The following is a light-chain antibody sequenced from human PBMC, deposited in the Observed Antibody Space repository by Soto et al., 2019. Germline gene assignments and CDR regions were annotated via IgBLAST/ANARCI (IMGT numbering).Light chain of an antibody. J-gene: IGKJ1*01. CDR2: KAS. Sequence: DTQMTQSHSTLSGAVGDRVTITCRASQTIRSWLAWYQHKPGKAPKLLIYKASTLKSGVPSRFSGSGSGTEFTLTISSLQPDDFATYYCQHYNSYSEAFGQGTKVDIK. V-gene: IGKV1-5*03. CDR1: QTIRSW. CDR3: QHYNSYSEA.